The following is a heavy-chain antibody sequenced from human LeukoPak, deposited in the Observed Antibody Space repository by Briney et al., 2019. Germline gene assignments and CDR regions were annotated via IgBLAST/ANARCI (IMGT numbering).Heavy chain of an antibody. Sequence: PSETLSLTCTVSGGSISSYYWSWIRQPPGKGLEWIGYIYYSGSTNYNPSLKSRVTISVDTSKNQFSLKLSSVTAADTAVYYCARGVDYYGVWGQGTLATVSS. CDR1: GGSISSYY. CDR3: ARGVDYYGV. D-gene: IGHD3-10*01. J-gene: IGHJ4*02. CDR2: IYYSGST. V-gene: IGHV4-59*01.